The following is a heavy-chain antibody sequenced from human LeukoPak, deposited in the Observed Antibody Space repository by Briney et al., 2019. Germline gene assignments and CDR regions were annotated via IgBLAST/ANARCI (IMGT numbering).Heavy chain of an antibody. CDR1: GGSISSGDYY. D-gene: IGHD3-10*01. CDR3: AREYITFGDHRRYFDY. V-gene: IGHV4-30-4*08. CDR2: IYYSGST. J-gene: IGHJ4*02. Sequence: PSQTLSLTCTVSGGSISSGDYYWSWLRQTPGTGLEWIGYIYYSGSTYYNPSPKRRVTISVDTSKNQFSLKLSSVTAADTAVYYCAREYITFGDHRRYFDYWGQGTLVTVSS.